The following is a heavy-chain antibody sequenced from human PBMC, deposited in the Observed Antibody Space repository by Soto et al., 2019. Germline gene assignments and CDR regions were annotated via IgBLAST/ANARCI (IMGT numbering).Heavy chain of an antibody. D-gene: IGHD6-19*01. CDR3: AKVGSTGWYLNWLDT. CDR2: ISYEGSEE. V-gene: IGHV3-30*18. J-gene: IGHJ5*02. CDR1: GFTFSDYG. Sequence: QVQLVESGGGVVQPGRALRLSCAGSGFTFSDYGIHWVRQAPGKGLEGVAGISYEGSEEHYADSVKGRFTISRDNSKNTVFLKMSSLRPEDTALYYCAKVGSTGWYLNWLDTWGQGILVTVSS.